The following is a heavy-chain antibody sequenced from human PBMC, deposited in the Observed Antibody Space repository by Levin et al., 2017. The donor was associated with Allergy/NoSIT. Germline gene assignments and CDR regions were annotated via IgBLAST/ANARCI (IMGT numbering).Heavy chain of an antibody. CDR3: ASHSMISNKPGAFDI. D-gene: IGHD3-22*01. CDR2: ISAYNGNT. Sequence: ASVKVSCKASGYTFTSYGISWVRQAPGQGLEWMGWISAYNGNTNYAQKLQGRVTMTTDTSTSTAYMELRSLRSDDTAVYYCASHSMISNKPGAFDIWGQGTMVTVSS. CDR1: GYTFTSYG. V-gene: IGHV1-18*01. J-gene: IGHJ3*02.